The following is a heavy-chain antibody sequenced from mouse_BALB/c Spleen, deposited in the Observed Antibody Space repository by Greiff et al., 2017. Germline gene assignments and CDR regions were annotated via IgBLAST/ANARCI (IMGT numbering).Heavy chain of an antibody. J-gene: IGHJ2*01. CDR1: GFSLTSYG. Sequence: QVQLKESGPGLVAPSQSLSITCTVSGFSLTSYGVHWVRQPPGKGLEWLGVIWAGGSTNYNSALMSRLSISKDNSKSQVFLKMNSLQTDDTAMYYCARDDYAAFDYWGQGTTLTVSS. CDR3: ARDDYAAFDY. CDR2: IWAGGST. V-gene: IGHV2-9*02. D-gene: IGHD2-4*01.